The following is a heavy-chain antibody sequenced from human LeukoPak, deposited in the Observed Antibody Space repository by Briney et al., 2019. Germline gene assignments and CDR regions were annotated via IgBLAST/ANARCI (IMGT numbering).Heavy chain of an antibody. D-gene: IGHD3-10*01. CDR3: ARLLLWFGEPSQFDY. Sequence: MASGTLSLTCAVSGGSISSGDYYWSWIRQPPGKGLEWIGYIYYSGSTYYNPSLKSRVTISVDTSKNQFSLKLSSVIAADTAVYYCARLLLWFGEPSQFDYWGQGTLVTVSS. J-gene: IGHJ4*02. CDR1: GGSISSGDYY. V-gene: IGHV4-30-4*01. CDR2: IYYSGST.